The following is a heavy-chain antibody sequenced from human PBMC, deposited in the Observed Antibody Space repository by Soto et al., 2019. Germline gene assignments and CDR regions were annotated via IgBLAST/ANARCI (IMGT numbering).Heavy chain of an antibody. D-gene: IGHD4-17*01. CDR2: MNPNSGNT. V-gene: IGHV1-8*01. CDR1: GYTFSSYD. J-gene: IGHJ6*03. CDR3: ARGPHYGDPFYYYYYYMDV. Sequence: ASVKVSCKASGYTFSSYDINWVRQATGQGLEWMGWMNPNSGNTGYAQKFQGRVTMTRNTSISTAYMELSSLRSEDTAVYYCARGPHYGDPFYYYYYYMDVWGKGTTVTVSS.